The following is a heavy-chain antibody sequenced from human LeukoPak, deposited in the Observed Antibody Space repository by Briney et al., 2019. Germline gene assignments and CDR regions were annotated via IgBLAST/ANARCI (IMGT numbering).Heavy chain of an antibody. J-gene: IGHJ4*02. CDR3: ASAYDSSGLDYFDY. CDR1: GYTFTGYY. Sequence: VASVEVSCEASGYTFTGYYMHWVRQAPGQGLEWMGWINPNSGGTNYAQKFQGRVTMTRDTSISTAYMELSRLRSDDTAVYYCASAYDSSGLDYFDYWGQGTLVTVSS. CDR2: INPNSGGT. V-gene: IGHV1-2*02. D-gene: IGHD3-22*01.